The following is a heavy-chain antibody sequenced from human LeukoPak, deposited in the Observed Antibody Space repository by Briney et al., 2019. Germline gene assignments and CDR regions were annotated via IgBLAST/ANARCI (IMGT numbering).Heavy chain of an antibody. D-gene: IGHD6-19*01. CDR3: ASVYSSGWYFDY. CDR2: INPNSGGT. CDR1: GYTFTGYY. V-gene: IGHV1-2*02. J-gene: IGHJ4*02. Sequence: ASVKVSCKASGYTFTGYYMHWVRQAPGQGLEWMGWINPNSGGTNYAQKFQGRVTMTRDTSISTAYMELSSLRSDDTAVYYCASVYSSGWYFDYWGQGTLVTVSS.